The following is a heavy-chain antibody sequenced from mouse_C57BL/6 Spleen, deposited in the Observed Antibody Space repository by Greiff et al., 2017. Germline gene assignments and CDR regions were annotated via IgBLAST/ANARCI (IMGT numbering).Heavy chain of an antibody. CDR3: ARRGAYSNYAMDY. CDR2: IYPSDSET. V-gene: IGHV1-61*01. CDR1: GYTFTSYW. D-gene: IGHD2-5*01. Sequence: QVQLQQPGAELVRPGSSVKLSCKASGYTFTSYWMDWVKQRPGQGLEWIGNIYPSDSETHYNQKFKDKATLTVDKSSSTAYMQLSSRTSEDSAVYYCARRGAYSNYAMDYWGQGTSVTVSS. J-gene: IGHJ4*01.